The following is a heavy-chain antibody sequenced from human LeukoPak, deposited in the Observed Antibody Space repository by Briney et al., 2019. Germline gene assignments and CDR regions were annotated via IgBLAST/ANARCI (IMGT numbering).Heavy chain of an antibody. J-gene: IGHJ4*02. Sequence: GGSLRLSCAASGFTFSTYAMNWVRQVPGKGLEWVSAISGGGGSTYYAASVKGRFTISRDNSINTLYLQVNSLRAEDTAVYYCASRGDWGQGTLVTVSS. CDR2: ISGGGGST. CDR3: ASRGD. V-gene: IGHV3-23*01. CDR1: GFTFSTYA. D-gene: IGHD5-24*01.